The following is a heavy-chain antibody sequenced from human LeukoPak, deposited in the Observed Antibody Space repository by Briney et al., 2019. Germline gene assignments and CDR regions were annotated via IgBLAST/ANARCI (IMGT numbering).Heavy chain of an antibody. Sequence: PSQTLSLTCTVSGGSISSGDYYWSWIRQPPGKGLEWIGYIYYSGSTYYNPSLKSRVTISVDTSKNQFSLKLSSVTAADTAVYYCAREVRGYTGTGNFDYWGQGTLVTVSS. V-gene: IGHV4-30-4*01. CDR3: AREVRGYTGTGNFDY. CDR1: GGSISSGDYY. J-gene: IGHJ4*02. CDR2: IYYSGST. D-gene: IGHD6-13*01.